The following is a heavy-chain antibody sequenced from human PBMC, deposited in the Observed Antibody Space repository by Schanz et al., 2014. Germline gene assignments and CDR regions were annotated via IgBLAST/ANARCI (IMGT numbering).Heavy chain of an antibody. D-gene: IGHD4-17*01. CDR3: ARKMKLGVYGGKGHDSLDI. CDR2: LSEGGGGT. J-gene: IGHJ3*02. Sequence: EVQLVESGGGLVQPGGSLRLSCAASGFTFSNYAMSWVRQAPGKGLEWVSALSEGGGGTHYADSVRGRFTISSDSSKNTLYLQMNTLRAEDTAVYYCARKMKLGVYGGKGHDSLDIWGQGTMVDVSS. CDR1: GFTFSNYA. V-gene: IGHV3-23*04.